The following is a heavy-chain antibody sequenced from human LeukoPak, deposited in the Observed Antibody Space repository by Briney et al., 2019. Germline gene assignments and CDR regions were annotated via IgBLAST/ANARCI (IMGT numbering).Heavy chain of an antibody. V-gene: IGHV3-53*01. CDR1: GFTVNSNY. D-gene: IGHD4-17*01. CDR3: ARVGPAVTSPYYFDY. J-gene: IGHJ4*02. Sequence: GGSLRLSCAASGFTVNSNYMSWVRQAPGKGLEWVSVIYSGGNTYYADSVKGRFTISRDNSKNTLYLQMNSLRAEDAAVYYCARVGPAVTSPYYFDYWGQGTLVTVSS. CDR2: IYSGGNT.